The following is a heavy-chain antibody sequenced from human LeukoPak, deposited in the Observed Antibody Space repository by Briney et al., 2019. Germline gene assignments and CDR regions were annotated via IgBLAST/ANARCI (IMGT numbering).Heavy chain of an antibody. D-gene: IGHD3-22*01. CDR2: INPNSGGT. V-gene: IGHV1-2*02. CDR3: ARDTDYYDSSGYYEHVFDY. CDR1: GDTFTGYY. J-gene: IGHJ4*02. Sequence: ASVKVSCKASGDTFTGYYMHRVRQAPGQGLEWMGWINPNSGGTNYAQKFQGRVTMTRDTSISTAYMELSRLRSDDTAVYYCARDTDYYDSSGYYEHVFDYWGQGTLVTVSS.